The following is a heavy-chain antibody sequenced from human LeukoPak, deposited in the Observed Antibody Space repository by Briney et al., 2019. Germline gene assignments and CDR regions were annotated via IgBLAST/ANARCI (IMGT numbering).Heavy chain of an antibody. D-gene: IGHD1-7*01. CDR1: GGSFSGYY. CDR3: ARAGLELKIDY. J-gene: IGHJ4*02. CDR2: INHSGST. V-gene: IGHV4-34*01. Sequence: PSETLSLTCAVYGGSFSGYYWSWIRQPPGKGLEWIGEINHSGSTNYNPSRKSRVTISVDTSKNQFSLKLSSVTAADTAVYYCARAGLELKIDYWDQGTLVTVS.